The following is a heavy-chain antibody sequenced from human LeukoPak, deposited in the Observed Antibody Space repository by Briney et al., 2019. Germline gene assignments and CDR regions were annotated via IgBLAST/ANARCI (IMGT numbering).Heavy chain of an antibody. CDR1: GGSISSYY. J-gene: IGHJ3*02. D-gene: IGHD3-10*01. CDR3: ATQYYYGSEI. V-gene: IGHV4-4*07. CDR2: IYTSGST. Sequence: SETLSLTCTVSGGSISSYYWSWIRQPAGKGLEWIGRIYTSGSTNYNPSLKSRVTMSVDTSKNKFSLELSSVTAADAAVYYCATQYYYGSEIWGQGTMVTVSS.